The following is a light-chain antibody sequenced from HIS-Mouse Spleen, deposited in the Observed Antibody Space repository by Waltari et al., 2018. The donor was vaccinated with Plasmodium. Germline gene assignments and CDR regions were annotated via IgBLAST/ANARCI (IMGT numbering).Light chain of an antibody. Sequence: DIQMTQSPSSLSASVGDRVPITCRASQSISNYLNWYQQKPGKAPKFLIYAASTLQSGVPSRFSGSGSGTDFTLTISSLQPEDFATYYCQQYYSYPFTFGPGTKVDIK. CDR3: QQYYSYPFT. J-gene: IGKJ3*01. V-gene: IGKV1-39*01. CDR2: AAS. CDR1: QSISNY.